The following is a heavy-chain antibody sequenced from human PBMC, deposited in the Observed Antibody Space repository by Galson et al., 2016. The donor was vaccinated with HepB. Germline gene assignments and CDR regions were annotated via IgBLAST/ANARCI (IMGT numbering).Heavy chain of an antibody. CDR2: ISSDGSNR. CDR1: GFTFYTFT. Sequence: SLRLSCAASGFTFYTFTMNWVRQSPGKGPECVAAISSDGSNRHYADSVRGRFTISRDNPRNTLYLQMDSLTTEDTAVYYCARGEIGTTFDWGQGALVTVSS. V-gene: IGHV3-30-3*01. J-gene: IGHJ4*02. CDR3: ARGEIGTTFD. D-gene: IGHD3-16*01.